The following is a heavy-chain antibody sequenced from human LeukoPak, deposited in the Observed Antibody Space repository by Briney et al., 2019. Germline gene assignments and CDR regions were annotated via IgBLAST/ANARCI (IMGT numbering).Heavy chain of an antibody. CDR2: ISYDGSNK. CDR1: GFTFSSYG. V-gene: IGHV3-30*18. D-gene: IGHD1-26*01. J-gene: IGHJ4*02. Sequence: GSLRLSCAASGFTFSSYGMHWVRQAPGKGLEWVAVISYDGSNKYYADSVKGRFTISRDNSKNTLYLQMNSLRAEDTAVYYCAKDPRSSVGSGYFDYWGQGTLVTVSS. CDR3: AKDPRSSVGSGYFDY.